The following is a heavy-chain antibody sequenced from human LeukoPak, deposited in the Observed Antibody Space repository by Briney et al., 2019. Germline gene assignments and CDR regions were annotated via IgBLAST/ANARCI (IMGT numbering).Heavy chain of an antibody. CDR2: ISWNSGSI. V-gene: IGHV3-9*03. D-gene: IGHD3-3*01. CDR3: AKGQGEVVIIGTFDI. CDR1: GFTFDDYA. Sequence: PGGSLRLSCAASGFTFDDYAMHWVRQAPGKGLEWVSGISWNSGSIGYADSVKGRFTISRDNAKNSLYLQMNSLRAEDMALYYCAKGQGEVVIIGTFDIWGQGTMVTVSS. J-gene: IGHJ3*02.